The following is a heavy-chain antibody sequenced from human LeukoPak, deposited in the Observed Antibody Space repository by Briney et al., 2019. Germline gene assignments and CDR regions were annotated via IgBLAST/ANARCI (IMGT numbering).Heavy chain of an antibody. D-gene: IGHD6-19*01. J-gene: IGHJ4*02. CDR2: IYSGGST. Sequence: SWGSLRLSCGASGFTVSSNHMNWVRQAPGQGLEWVSVIYSGGSTNYANSVKVRFTISRDNSKNTLYLQMNRLRAEDTAMYYCARGYNSAWFYLDYWGQGTLVTVS. V-gene: IGHV3-66*01. CDR1: GFTVSSNH. CDR3: ARGYNSAWFYLDY.